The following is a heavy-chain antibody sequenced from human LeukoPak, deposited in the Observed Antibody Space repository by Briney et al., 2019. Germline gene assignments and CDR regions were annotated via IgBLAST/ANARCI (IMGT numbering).Heavy chain of an antibody. CDR3: ARDPLEWLVLPKAFDI. J-gene: IGHJ3*02. D-gene: IGHD3-3*01. CDR1: GGTFSSYA. V-gene: IGHV1-69*05. Sequence: SVKVSCKASGGTFSSYAISWVRQAPGQGLEWMGGIIPIFGTANYAQKFQGRVTITTDESTSTAYMELSSLRAEDTAVYYCARDPLEWLVLPKAFDIWGQGTMVTVSS. CDR2: IIPIFGTA.